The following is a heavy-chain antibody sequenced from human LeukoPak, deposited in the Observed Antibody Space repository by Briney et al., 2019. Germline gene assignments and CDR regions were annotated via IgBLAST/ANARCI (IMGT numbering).Heavy chain of an antibody. J-gene: IGHJ4*02. CDR3: ARSGSRDYFDY. Sequence: GGSLRLSCAASGFTFSSYEMNWVRQAPGKGLEWVSYISSSGSTIYYADSVKGRFTISRDNAKNSLYLQMNSLRAEDTALYYCARSGSRDYFDYWGQGTLVTVSS. V-gene: IGHV3-48*03. CDR2: ISSSGSTI. CDR1: GFTFSSYE. D-gene: IGHD3-10*01.